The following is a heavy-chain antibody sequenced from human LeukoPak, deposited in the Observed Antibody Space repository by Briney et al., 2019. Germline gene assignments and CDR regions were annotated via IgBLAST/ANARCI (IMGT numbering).Heavy chain of an antibody. CDR1: GDSISSGTYS. Sequence: SETLSLTCTVSGDSISSGTYSWTWIRQPAGKGLEWIGGISTSGSTKFHPSLNSRVTMSLDTSENHFSLNIESVTAADTAVYYRAKENQENYSPNWGLYHYRYNKGGWGRGATV. CDR3: AKENQENYSPNWGLYHYRYNKGG. J-gene: IGHJ6*03. V-gene: IGHV4-61*02. CDR2: ISTSGST. D-gene: IGHD7-27*01.